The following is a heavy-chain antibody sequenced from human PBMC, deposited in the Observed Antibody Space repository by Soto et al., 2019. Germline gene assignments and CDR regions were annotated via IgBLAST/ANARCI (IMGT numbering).Heavy chain of an antibody. J-gene: IGHJ4*02. D-gene: IGHD5-18*01. V-gene: IGHV4-31*03. CDR3: ARRYSYGYRDLDY. Sequence: QVQLQESGPGLVKPSQTLSLTCTVSGGSISSGGYYWSWIRQHPGKGLEWIGYIYYSGSTYYNPSLKSRVTISVHTSKNQFSLRLSSVTAADTAVYYCARRYSYGYRDLDYWGRGTLVTVSS. CDR2: IYYSGST. CDR1: GGSISSGGYY.